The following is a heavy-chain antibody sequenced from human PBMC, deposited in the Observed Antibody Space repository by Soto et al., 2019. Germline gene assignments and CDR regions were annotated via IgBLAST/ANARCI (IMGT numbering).Heavy chain of an antibody. CDR3: AHRAIAVAGFAY. D-gene: IGHD6-19*01. Sequence: GSGPTLVNPTQTLTLTCTFSWFPISTSGIYVNWIRQPPGKALEWLALIDWDDDKYYSTSLKTRLTISKDTSKNQVVLTMTNMDPVDTATYYCAHRAIAVAGFAYWGQGTLVTVSS. CDR1: WFPISTSGIY. J-gene: IGHJ4*02. CDR2: IDWDDDK. V-gene: IGHV2-70*12.